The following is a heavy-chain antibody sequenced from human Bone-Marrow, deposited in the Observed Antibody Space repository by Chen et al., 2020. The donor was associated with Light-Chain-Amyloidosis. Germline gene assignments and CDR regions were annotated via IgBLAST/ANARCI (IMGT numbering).Heavy chain of an antibody. J-gene: IGHJ4*02. CDR2: INPDGGST. Sequence: VKVSCKASGYTFTNHYIHWLRQAPGQGREWMGIINPDGGSTSYAQKFQGRVTMTRDTSATSVYMELSSLRSDDTAVYYCARGRRTVTTQYFDYWGQGTLVTVSS. CDR1: GYTFTNHY. CDR3: ARGRRTVTTQYFDY. V-gene: IGHV1-46*01. D-gene: IGHD4-17*01.